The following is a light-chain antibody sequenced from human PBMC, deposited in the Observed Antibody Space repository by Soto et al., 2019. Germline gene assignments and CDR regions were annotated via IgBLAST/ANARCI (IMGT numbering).Light chain of an antibody. V-gene: IGKV3-20*01. Sequence: EIVLTQSPGTLSLSPGERATLSCRASQSVFSSYLAWYQQKPGQAPRLLIYGASSRATGIPDRFSGSGAGTASNLTLTRLEPEDFAVYYCHHYGLSPLLTFGQETRLDIK. CDR1: QSVFSSY. CDR3: HHYGLSPLLT. CDR2: GAS. J-gene: IGKJ5*01.